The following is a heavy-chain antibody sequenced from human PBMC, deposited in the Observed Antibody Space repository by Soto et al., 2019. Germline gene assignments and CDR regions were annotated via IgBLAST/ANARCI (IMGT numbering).Heavy chain of an antibody. CDR2: MMDDGSNK. D-gene: IGHD6-6*01. Sequence: QVQLVASGGGVVQPGRSLSLSCAASGFTFSNYGMHWVRQAPGKGLEWVALMMDDGSNKYYADCVKGRFTISRDNSKNTLYRQMNSLRPDNTGVYNCARVPVTYSTSPTLDYWGQGPMDTDSS. CDR3: ARVPVTYSTSPTLDY. J-gene: IGHJ4*02. CDR1: GFTFSNYG. V-gene: IGHV3-33*01.